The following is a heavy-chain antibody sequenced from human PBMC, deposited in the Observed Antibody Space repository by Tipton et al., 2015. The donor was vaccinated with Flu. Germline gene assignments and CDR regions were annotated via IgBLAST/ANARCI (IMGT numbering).Heavy chain of an antibody. CDR3: AKGGTTLIRGVQNWFDP. CDR2: ISNSGSSI. CDR1: GFTFSDYY. V-gene: IGHV3-11*01. D-gene: IGHD3-10*01. Sequence: GSLRLSCAASGFTFSDYYMTWIRQAPGKGLEWVSYISNSGSSIYYADSVKGRFTISRDNSKDTVSLQMISLSAEDTAVYYCAKGGTTLIRGVQNWFDPWGPGTVVTVST. J-gene: IGHJ5*02.